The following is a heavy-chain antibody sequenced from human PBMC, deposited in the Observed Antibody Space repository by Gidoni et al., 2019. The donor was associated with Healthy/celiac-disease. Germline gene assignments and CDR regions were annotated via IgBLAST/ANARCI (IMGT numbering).Heavy chain of an antibody. CDR1: GFTFSSYS. V-gene: IGHV3-21*01. CDR2: ISSSSSYI. D-gene: IGHD7-27*01. CDR3: ARDPRLSALGIVGYYYGMDV. J-gene: IGHJ6*02. Sequence: EVQLVESGGGLVKPGGSLRLSCAASGFTFSSYSMNWVRQAPGKGLEWVSSISSSSSYIYYADSVKGRFTISRDNAKNSLYLQMNSLRAEDTAVYYCARDPRLSALGIVGYYYGMDVWGQGTTVTVSS.